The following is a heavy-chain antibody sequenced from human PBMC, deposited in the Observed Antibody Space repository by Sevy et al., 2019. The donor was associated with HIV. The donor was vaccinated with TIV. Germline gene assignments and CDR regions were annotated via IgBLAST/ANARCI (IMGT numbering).Heavy chain of an antibody. CDR1: GFTFSDYI. CDR2: IGGSGIST. Sequence: GSLRLSCAASGFTFSDYIMRWVRQAPGKGPEWLSSIGGSGISTYYADSVRGRFTISRDNSKNTLYLQMNSLTADDTAVYYCARARKDGERYYFDYWGQGTLVTVSS. CDR3: ARARKDGERYYFDY. D-gene: IGHD4-17*01. V-gene: IGHV3-23*01. J-gene: IGHJ4*02.